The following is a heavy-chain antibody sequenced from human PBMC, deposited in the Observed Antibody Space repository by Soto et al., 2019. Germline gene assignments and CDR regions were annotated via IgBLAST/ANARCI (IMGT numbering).Heavy chain of an antibody. J-gene: IGHJ5*02. D-gene: IGHD6-19*01. Sequence: ASVKASCKASGYTFTSYGISWVRQAPGQGLEWMGWISAYNGNTNYAQKLQGRVTMTTDTSTSTAYMELRSLRSDDTAVYYCARDQYSSGWFWFDPWGQGTLVTVSS. CDR1: GYTFTSYG. CDR2: ISAYNGNT. CDR3: ARDQYSSGWFWFDP. V-gene: IGHV1-18*01.